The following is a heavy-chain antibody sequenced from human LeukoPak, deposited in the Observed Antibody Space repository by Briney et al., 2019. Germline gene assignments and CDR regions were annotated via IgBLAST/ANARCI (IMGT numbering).Heavy chain of an antibody. D-gene: IGHD3-10*01. Sequence: SETLSLTCTVSGGSISSGGYYWSWIRQHPGKGLEWIGYIYYSGSTYYNPSLKSRVTISVDTSKNQFSLKLSSVTAADTAVYYCARDLEGPYYYGSGTTGYWGQGTLVTVSS. CDR2: IYYSGST. CDR1: GGSISSGGYY. V-gene: IGHV4-31*03. J-gene: IGHJ4*02. CDR3: ARDLEGPYYYGSGTTGY.